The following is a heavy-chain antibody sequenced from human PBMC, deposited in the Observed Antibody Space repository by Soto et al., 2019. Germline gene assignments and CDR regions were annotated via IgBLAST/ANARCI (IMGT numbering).Heavy chain of an antibody. CDR2: IHYTGRT. Sequence: PSEILSLTCTVSGGSISSGGYYWNWIRQHPGKGLEWIGYIHYTGRTFYNPSLKSRLTISVDTSQNQFSLTLSSVTAADTAVYFCAREEGAVTTGGYYYYGIDVWGQGTTVTVSS. CDR1: GGSISSGGYY. D-gene: IGHD4-17*01. J-gene: IGHJ6*02. V-gene: IGHV4-31*03. CDR3: AREEGAVTTGGYYYYGIDV.